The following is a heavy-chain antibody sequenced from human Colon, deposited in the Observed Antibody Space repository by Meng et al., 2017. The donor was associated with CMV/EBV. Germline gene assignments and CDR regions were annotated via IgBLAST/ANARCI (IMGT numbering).Heavy chain of an antibody. CDR1: GFTFSSYS. CDR2: ISSSSSYI. CDR3: ARPLEWPGNYYGMDV. D-gene: IGHD3-3*01. J-gene: IGHJ6*02. V-gene: IGHV3-21*01. Sequence: GESLKISCAASGFTFSSYSMNWVRQAPGKGLEWVSSISSSSSYISYADSVKGRFTISRDNAKNSLYLQMNSLRAEDTAVYYCARPLEWPGNYYGMDVWGQGTTVTVSS.